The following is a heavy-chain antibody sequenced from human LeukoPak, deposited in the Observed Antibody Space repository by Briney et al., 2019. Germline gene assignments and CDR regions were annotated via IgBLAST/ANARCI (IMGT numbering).Heavy chain of an antibody. CDR2: ISSSSSYI. CDR1: GFTFSSYS. J-gene: IGHJ6*02. CDR3: ARDPPPVRYYYYGMDV. D-gene: IGHD3-10*02. V-gene: IGHV3-21*01. Sequence: GGSLRLSCAASGFTFSSYSMNWVRQAPGKGLEWVSSISSSSSYIYYADSVKGRFTISRDNSKNTLYLQMNSLRAEDTAVYYCARDPPPVRYYYYGMDVWGQGTTVTVSS.